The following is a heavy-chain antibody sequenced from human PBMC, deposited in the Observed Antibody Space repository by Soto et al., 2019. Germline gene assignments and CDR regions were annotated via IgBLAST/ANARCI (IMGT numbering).Heavy chain of an antibody. V-gene: IGHV1-8*02. CDR2: MNPNSGNT. CDR3: ARGPLSKPRPVVVVAATLVYGMDV. CDR1: GYTFHNYG. Sequence: GASVKVSCKASGYTFHNYGVNWVRQAPGQGLEWMGWMNPNSGNTGYAQKFQGRVTMTRNTSISTAYMELSSLRSEDTAVYYCARGPLSKPRPVVVVAATLVYGMDVWGQGTTVTVSS. D-gene: IGHD2-15*01. J-gene: IGHJ6*02.